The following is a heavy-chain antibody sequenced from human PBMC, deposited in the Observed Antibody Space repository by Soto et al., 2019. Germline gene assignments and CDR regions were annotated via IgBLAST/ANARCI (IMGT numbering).Heavy chain of an antibody. V-gene: IGHV4-59*08. CDR2: IYYSGST. J-gene: IGHJ6*03. CDR1: GGSISSYY. D-gene: IGHD3-3*01. CDR3: AGSYYDLPKEAGDYYYYYMDV. Sequence: SETLSLTCTVSGGSISSYYWSWIRQPPGKGLEWIGYIYYSGSTNYNPSLKSRVTISVDTSKNQFSLKLSSVTAADTAVYYCAGSYYDLPKEAGDYYYYYMDVWGKGTTVTVSS.